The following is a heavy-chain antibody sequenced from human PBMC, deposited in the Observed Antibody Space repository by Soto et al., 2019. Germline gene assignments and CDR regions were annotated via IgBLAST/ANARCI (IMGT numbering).Heavy chain of an antibody. CDR3: AHRANLYGSGSYYFDY. J-gene: IGHJ4*02. Sequence: QITLKESGPTLVKPTQTLTLTCTFSGISLSTSGVGVGWIRQPPGKALEWLALIYWDDDKRYSPSLKNRLTIXXDTSKNQVVLRMTNMDPVDTATYYCAHRANLYGSGSYYFDYWGQGTLVTVSS. V-gene: IGHV2-5*02. CDR1: GISLSTSGVG. D-gene: IGHD3-10*01. CDR2: IYWDDDK.